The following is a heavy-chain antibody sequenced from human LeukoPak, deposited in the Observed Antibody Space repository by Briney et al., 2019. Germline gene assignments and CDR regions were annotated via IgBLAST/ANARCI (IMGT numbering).Heavy chain of an antibody. CDR1: GFTFSSYE. CDR3: ARDSSSWLVDYFDY. J-gene: IGHJ4*02. D-gene: IGHD6-13*01. V-gene: IGHV3-48*03. CDR2: ISSSGSTI. Sequence: GGSLRLSCAASGFTFSSYEMNWVRQAPGKGLEWVSYISSSGSTIYYADSVKGRFTISRDNAKNSLYLQMSSLRAEDTAVYYCARDSSSWLVDYFDYWGQGTLVTVSS.